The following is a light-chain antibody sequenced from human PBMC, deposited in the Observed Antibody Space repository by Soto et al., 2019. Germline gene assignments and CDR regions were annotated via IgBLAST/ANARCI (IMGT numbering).Light chain of an antibody. CDR1: SSDVGGYNY. J-gene: IGLJ2*01. V-gene: IGLV2-8*01. Sequence: QSALNQPPSASGSPGQSVTISCTGTSSDVGGYNYVSWYQQHPGKAPKLMIYEVSKRPSGVPDRFSGSKSGNTASLTVSGLQAEDEADYYCSSYAGSNGVVFGGGTKVTVL. CDR2: EVS. CDR3: SSYAGSNGVV.